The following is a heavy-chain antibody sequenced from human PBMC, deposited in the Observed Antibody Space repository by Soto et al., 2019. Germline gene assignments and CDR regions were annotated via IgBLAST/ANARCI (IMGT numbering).Heavy chain of an antibody. CDR1: GFTFSSFE. CDR2: ITSGGTI. D-gene: IGHD1-26*01. J-gene: IGHJ4*02. Sequence: GSLRLSCAASGFTFSSFEMVWVRQAPGKGLEWVSYITSGGTIYSADSVKGRFTISRDNAKNSLYLQMNSLRAEDTAVYYCARVMYATWSSFDNWGQGTLVTVSS. CDR3: ARVMYATWSSFDN. V-gene: IGHV3-48*03.